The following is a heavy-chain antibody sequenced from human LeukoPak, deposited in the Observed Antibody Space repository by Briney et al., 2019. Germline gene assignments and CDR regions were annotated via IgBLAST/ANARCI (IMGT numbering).Heavy chain of an antibody. J-gene: IGHJ5*02. CDR3: ARMLRGYSYGYEVYNWFDP. Sequence: SETLSPTCAVYGGSFSGYYWSWIRQPPGKGLEWIGEINHSGSTNYNPSLKSRATISVDTSKNQLSLKLSSVTAADTAVYYCARMLRGYSYGYEVYNWFDPWGQGTLVTVSS. D-gene: IGHD5-18*01. V-gene: IGHV4-34*01. CDR2: INHSGST. CDR1: GGSFSGYY.